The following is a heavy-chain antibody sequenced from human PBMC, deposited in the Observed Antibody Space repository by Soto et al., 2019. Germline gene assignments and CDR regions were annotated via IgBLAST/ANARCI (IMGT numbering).Heavy chain of an antibody. CDR1: GGSINNYY. D-gene: IGHD2-21*01. Sequence: SETLSLTCTVSGGSINNYYWNWIRQPPGKGLEWIGYVSYSERTNYNPSLKSRVNMLVDKSKNQFSLNLTSVTAAYTAVYYCARLHNTLVSDIDVWGKGTMVTVSS. V-gene: IGHV4-59*03. CDR3: ARLHNTLVSDIDV. J-gene: IGHJ3*01. CDR2: VSYSERT.